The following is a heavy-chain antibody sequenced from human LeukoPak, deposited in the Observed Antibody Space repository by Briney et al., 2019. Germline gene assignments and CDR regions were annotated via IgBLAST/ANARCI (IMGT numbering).Heavy chain of an antibody. J-gene: IGHJ4*02. CDR1: GFTFSSYS. D-gene: IGHD5-18*01. CDR3: AKGSGYSYGKPYYFDY. V-gene: IGHV3-21*04. CDR2: ISSSSSYI. Sequence: PGGSLRLSCAASGFTFSSYSMNWVRQAPGKGLEWVSSISSSSSYIYYADSVKGRFTISRDNAKNSLYLQMNSLRAEDMALYYCAKGSGYSYGKPYYFDYWGQGTLVTVSS.